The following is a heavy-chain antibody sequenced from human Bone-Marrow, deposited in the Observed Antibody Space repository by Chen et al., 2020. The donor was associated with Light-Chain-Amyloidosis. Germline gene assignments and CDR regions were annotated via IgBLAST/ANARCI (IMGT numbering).Heavy chain of an antibody. Sequence: QVQLVQSGAEVKKPGSSVKVSCKASGGTFSSYAISWVRQAPGQGLEWMGGIIPIFGTSNCARKFQGRVTITAYKSTRTAYMGLGSLRSEYTAVYYCARDRTEGYCSGGSCYSSYNWFDPWGQGTLVTVSS. V-gene: IGHV1-69*06. CDR2: IIPIFGTS. D-gene: IGHD2-15*01. CDR1: GGTFSSYA. CDR3: ARDRTEGYCSGGSCYSSYNWFDP. J-gene: IGHJ5*02.